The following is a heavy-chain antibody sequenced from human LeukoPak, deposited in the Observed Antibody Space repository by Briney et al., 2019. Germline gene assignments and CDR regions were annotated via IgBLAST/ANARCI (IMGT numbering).Heavy chain of an antibody. CDR2: IYYSGST. CDR3: ARHVYSYGSLYWYYYYYMDV. CDR1: GDSISSSSYY. J-gene: IGHJ6*03. D-gene: IGHD5-18*01. Sequence: PSETLSLTCTVSGDSISSSSYYWGWIRQPPGKGLEWIGRIYYSGSTYYNPSVKSRVTISVDTSKNQFPLKLSSVTAADTAVYYCARHVYSYGSLYWYYYYYMDVWGKGTTVTISS. V-gene: IGHV4-39*01.